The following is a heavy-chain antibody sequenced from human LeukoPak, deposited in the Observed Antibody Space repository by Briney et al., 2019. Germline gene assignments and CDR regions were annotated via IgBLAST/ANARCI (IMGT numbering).Heavy chain of an antibody. V-gene: IGHV4-38-2*02. Sequence: SETLSLTCTVSGYSISSGYYWGWIRQPPGKGLEWIGNIYPSGTTYYNPSLKTRVTISVDTSKNQFSLKLSSVTAADTAVYYCARGVNDAPPLAGAPAILTFDYWGQGTLVTVSS. CDR1: GYSISSGYY. CDR3: ARGVNDAPPLAGAPAILTFDY. J-gene: IGHJ4*02. D-gene: IGHD2-2*02. CDR2: IYPSGTT.